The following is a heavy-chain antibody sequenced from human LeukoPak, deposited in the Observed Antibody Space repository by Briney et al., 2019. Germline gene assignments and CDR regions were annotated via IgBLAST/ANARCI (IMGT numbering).Heavy chain of an antibody. J-gene: IGHJ5*02. Sequence: SETLSLTCTVSGGSISSSSYYWGWIRQPPGKGLEWIGSIYYSGSTYYNPSLKSRVTISVDTSKNQFSLKLSSVTAADTAVYYCARNWSGYYAGGLFDPWGQGTLVTVSS. D-gene: IGHD3-3*01. CDR1: GGSISSSSYY. CDR2: IYYSGST. CDR3: ARNWSGYYAGGLFDP. V-gene: IGHV4-39*01.